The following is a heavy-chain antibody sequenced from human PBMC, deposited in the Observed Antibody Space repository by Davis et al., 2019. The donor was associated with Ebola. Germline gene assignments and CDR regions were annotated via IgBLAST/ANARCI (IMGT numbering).Heavy chain of an antibody. V-gene: IGHV3-66*01. CDR3: ARDLGDYGDQGDY. J-gene: IGHJ4*02. CDR1: GFTFGDYA. Sequence: GESLKISCTASGFTFGDYAMSWVRQAPGKGLEWVSVIYSGGSTYYADSVKGRFTISRDNSKNTLYLQMNSLRAEDTAVYYCARDLGDYGDQGDYWGQGTLVTVSS. CDR2: IYSGGST. D-gene: IGHD4-17*01.